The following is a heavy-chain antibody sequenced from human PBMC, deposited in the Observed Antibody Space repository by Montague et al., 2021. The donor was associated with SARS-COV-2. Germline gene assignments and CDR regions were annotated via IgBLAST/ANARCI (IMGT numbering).Heavy chain of an antibody. CDR3: ARGDEEQWLVHYYYYGMDV. CDR1: GDSVASNSAA. J-gene: IGHJ6*02. D-gene: IGHD6-19*01. CDR2: TYYRSKWYN. V-gene: IGHV6-1*01. Sequence: CAISGDSVASNSAAWNWIRRSPSRGLEWLGRTYYRSKWYNDYAVSVKSRITINPDTSKNQFSLQLNSVTPEDTAVYYCARGDEEQWLVHYYYYGMDVWGQGTTVTVSS.